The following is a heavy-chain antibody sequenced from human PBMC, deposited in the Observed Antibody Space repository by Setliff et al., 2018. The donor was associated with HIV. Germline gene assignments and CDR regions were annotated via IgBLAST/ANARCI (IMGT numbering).Heavy chain of an antibody. V-gene: IGHV3-48*03. CDR1: GFTLSYYS. D-gene: IGHD7-27*01. CDR3: AREGPQTGDHSLALF. Sequence: GGSLRLSCAASGFTLSYYSMNWVRQAPGKGLEWISYISTSGSTIYYTDSVKGRFTISRDNAKNSLYLQMNSLRSEDTAVYYCAREGPQTGDHSLALFWGQGTVVTVSS. J-gene: IGHJ4*02. CDR2: ISTSGSTI.